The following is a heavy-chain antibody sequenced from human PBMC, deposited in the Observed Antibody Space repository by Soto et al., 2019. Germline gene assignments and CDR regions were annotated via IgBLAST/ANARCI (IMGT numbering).Heavy chain of an antibody. J-gene: IGHJ4*02. CDR3: AKYSTRIVATNSDY. CDR1: GFTFSSYA. CDR2: ISGSGGST. D-gene: IGHD5-12*01. V-gene: IGHV3-23*01. Sequence: GGSPRLSCAASGFTFSSYAMSWVRQAPGKGLEWVSAISGSGGSTYYADSVKGRFTISRDNSKNTLYLQMNSLRAEDTAVYYCAKYSTRIVATNSDYWGQGTLVTVSS.